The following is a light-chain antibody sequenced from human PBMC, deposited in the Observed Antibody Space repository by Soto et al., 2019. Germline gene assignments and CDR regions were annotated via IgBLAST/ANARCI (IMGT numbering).Light chain of an antibody. V-gene: IGLV1-40*01. CDR2: ANI. CDR3: QSYDSSLSGYV. J-gene: IGLJ1*01. CDR1: SSNIGADYD. Sequence: QSVLTQPPSVSGAPGQRVTISCTGSSSNIGADYDIHWYQHLPGTAPKLLIYANIKRPSGVPDRFSGSKSGTSASLAITELQAEDEADYYCQSYDSSLSGYVFGTGTKLTVL.